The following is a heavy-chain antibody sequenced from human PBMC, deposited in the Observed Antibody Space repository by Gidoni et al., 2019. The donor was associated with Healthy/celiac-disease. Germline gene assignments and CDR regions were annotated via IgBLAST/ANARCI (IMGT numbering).Heavy chain of an antibody. J-gene: IGHJ4*02. Sequence: QVQLVESGGCGLQRRRSRSLSCAASLFTFSSYAMHWVRQAPGKGLEWVAGISYDGSNKYYAESGKGRFTISRDNSQNTLYLHMNSLRAEDTAVYYCARDTNLLFYYFDYWGQGTLVTVSS. CDR3: ARDTNLLFYYFDY. V-gene: IGHV3-30*04. CDR2: ISYDGSNK. CDR1: LFTFSSYA. D-gene: IGHD2-2*01.